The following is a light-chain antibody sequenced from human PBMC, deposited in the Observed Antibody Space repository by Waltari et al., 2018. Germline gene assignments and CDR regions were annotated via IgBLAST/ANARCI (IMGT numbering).Light chain of an antibody. CDR2: DSF. CDR1: QNIRGAY. J-gene: IGKJ1*01. V-gene: IGKV3-20*01. CDR3: HQYDTSPQT. Sequence: EVVLTQSPGTLSFSPGERATLSCRASQNIRGAYLAWYQQRPGQAPRLLIYDSFIRATGIPYMFSGSWSWADFTLTISSLAPEDSAVYFCHQYDTSPQTFGQGTKVSIK.